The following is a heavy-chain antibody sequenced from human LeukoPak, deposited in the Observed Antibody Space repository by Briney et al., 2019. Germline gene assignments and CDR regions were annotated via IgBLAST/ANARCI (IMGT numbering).Heavy chain of an antibody. CDR2: ISGHNDNA. D-gene: IGHD1-1*01. J-gene: IGHJ4*02. Sequence: ASVKVSCKASGYTFTNYGISWVRQAPGQGLEWVGWISGHNDNAHYAQKLQGRVTTTRETSTSTVYMELRSLSSDDTAIYYCARDGNDVMDYWGQGTLVTVSS. CDR1: GYTFTNYG. V-gene: IGHV1-18*01. CDR3: ARDGNDVMDY.